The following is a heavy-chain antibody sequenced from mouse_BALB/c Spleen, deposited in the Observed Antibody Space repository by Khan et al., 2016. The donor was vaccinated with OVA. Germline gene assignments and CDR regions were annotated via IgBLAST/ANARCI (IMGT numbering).Heavy chain of an antibody. CDR2: IYLGTDTS. J-gene: IGHJ2*01. Sequence: QMQLQESGPDLVRPSPSLSLSCNISGYSFTSYCIHWVKQRSGQGLEWIARIYLGTDTSYYNDKFKNKATLTADKSSSTAYMQLSVLNSEYSGVEFCARDEALYHMDHWGQGTTLTVSS. D-gene: IGHD3-2*02. CDR1: GYSFTSYC. V-gene: IGHV1S132*01. CDR3: ARDEALYHMDH.